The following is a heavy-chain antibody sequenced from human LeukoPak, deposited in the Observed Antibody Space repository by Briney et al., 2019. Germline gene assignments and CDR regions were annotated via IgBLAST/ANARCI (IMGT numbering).Heavy chain of an antibody. CDR2: IYYSGST. Sequence: SQTLSLTCTVSGGSISSGGYYWSWIRQHPGKGLEWIGYIYYSGSTYYNPSLKSRVTISVDTSKNQFSLKLSSVTAADTAVYYCARSSSSWQSEKRIPNFDYWGQGTLVTVSS. J-gene: IGHJ4*02. CDR1: GGSISSGGYY. CDR3: ARSSSSWQSEKRIPNFDY. D-gene: IGHD6-13*01. V-gene: IGHV4-31*03.